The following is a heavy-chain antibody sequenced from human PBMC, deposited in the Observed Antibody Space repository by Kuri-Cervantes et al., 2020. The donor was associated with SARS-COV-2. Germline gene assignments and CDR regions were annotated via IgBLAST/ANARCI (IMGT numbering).Heavy chain of an antibody. J-gene: IGHJ3*02. CDR2: IFSNDEK. CDR1: GFSLSNARMG. V-gene: IGHV2-26*01. Sequence: SGPTLVQPTETLTLTCTVPGFSLSNARMGVSWIRQPPGKALEWLAHIFSNDEKSYSTSLKSRLNISKATSKSQVFLTMTNMDPVDTATYYCARSFPYSSSRGFAFDIWGQGTMVTVSS. CDR3: ARSFPYSSSRGFAFDI. D-gene: IGHD6-13*01.